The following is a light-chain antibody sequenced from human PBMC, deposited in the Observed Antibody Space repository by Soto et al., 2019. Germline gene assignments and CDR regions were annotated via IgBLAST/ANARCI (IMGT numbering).Light chain of an antibody. J-gene: IGKJ2*01. CDR2: KVS. V-gene: IGKV2-30*01. CDR1: QSLAYSDGNTY. Sequence: DVVMTQSPLSLPVTLGQPASISCRSSQSLAYSDGNTYLNWFQQRPGQSPRRLIYKVSNRDSGVPDRSSGSGSGTDFTLNISSVEAADVGVYYCMQGTLWPPYTFGQGTKLEI. CDR3: MQGTLWPPYT.